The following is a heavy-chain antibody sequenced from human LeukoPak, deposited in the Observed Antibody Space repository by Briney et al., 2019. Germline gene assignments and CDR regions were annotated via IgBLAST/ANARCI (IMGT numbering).Heavy chain of an antibody. CDR3: ARRTIVVVPAAYDY. D-gene: IGHD2-2*01. CDR2: INPNSGGT. Sequence: GASVKVSCKASGYTFTGYYMHWVRQAPGQGLEWMGWINPNSGGTNYAQKFQGRVTMTRDTSISTAYMELSRLRSDDTAVYYCARRTIVVVPAAYDYWGQGTLVTVSS. J-gene: IGHJ4*02. V-gene: IGHV1-2*02. CDR1: GYTFTGYY.